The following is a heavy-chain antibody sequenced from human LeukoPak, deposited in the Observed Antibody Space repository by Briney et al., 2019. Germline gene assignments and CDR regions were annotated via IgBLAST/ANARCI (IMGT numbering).Heavy chain of an antibody. CDR1: GFTFSSYA. D-gene: IGHD1-1*01. CDR3: AQNWNLDY. V-gene: IGHV3-23*01. Sequence: PGGSLRLSCAASGFTFSSYAMSWVRQAPGKGLEWVSVIGGSGGNTNYADSVRGRFTVSRDNSKNTVYLQMNSLRAEDTAVYYCAQNWNLDYWGQGTLVTVSS. J-gene: IGHJ4*02. CDR2: IGGSGGNT.